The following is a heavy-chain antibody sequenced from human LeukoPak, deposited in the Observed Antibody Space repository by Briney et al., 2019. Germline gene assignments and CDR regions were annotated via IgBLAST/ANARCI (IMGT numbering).Heavy chain of an antibody. CDR1: GGSISSSSYY. Sequence: SETLSLTCTVSGGSISSSSYYWGWIRQPPGKGLEWIGSIYYSGSTYYNPSLKSRVTISVDTSKNQFSLKLSSVTAADTAVYYCAISSVAGPYYFDYWGRGTLVTVSS. CDR3: AISSVAGPYYFDY. CDR2: IYYSGST. V-gene: IGHV4-39*01. D-gene: IGHD6-19*01. J-gene: IGHJ4*02.